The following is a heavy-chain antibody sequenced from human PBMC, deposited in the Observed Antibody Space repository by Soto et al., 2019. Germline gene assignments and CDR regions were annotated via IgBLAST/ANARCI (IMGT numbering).Heavy chain of an antibody. V-gene: IGHV4-59*08. J-gene: IGHJ5*02. CDR3: ARAKAPLYSSSWYWFDP. Sequence: SETLSLTCTVSGGSISSYYWSWIRQPPGKGFECIGYIFYSGSTNYNPSLKSRVTISVDTSKNQFSLKLSSVTAADTAVYYCARAKAPLYSSSWYWFDPWGQGTLVTVSS. CDR1: GGSISSYY. CDR2: IFYSGST. D-gene: IGHD6-13*01.